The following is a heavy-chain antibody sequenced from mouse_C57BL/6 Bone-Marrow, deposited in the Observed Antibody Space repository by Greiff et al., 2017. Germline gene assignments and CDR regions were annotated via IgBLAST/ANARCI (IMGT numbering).Heavy chain of an antibody. J-gene: IGHJ2*01. V-gene: IGHV5-6*01. CDR3: ARHPY. Sequence: EVKLMESGGDLVKPGGSLKLSCAASGFTFSSYGMSWVRQTPDKRLEWVATISSGGSYTYYPDSVKGLFTISRDNAKNTLYLQMSSLKSEDTAMYYCARHPYWGQGTTLTVSS. CDR2: ISSGGSYT. CDR1: GFTFSSYG.